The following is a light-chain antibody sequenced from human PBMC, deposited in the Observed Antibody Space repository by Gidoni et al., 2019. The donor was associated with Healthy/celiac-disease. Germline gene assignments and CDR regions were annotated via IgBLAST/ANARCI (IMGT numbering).Light chain of an antibody. CDR2: WAS. CDR1: QSVLYSSNNKNY. Sequence: DLVITPSPDSLAVSLGERATINCKSSQSVLYSSNNKNYLAWYQQKPGQPPKLLIYWASTRESGVPDRFSGSGSGTDFTLTISSLQAEDVAVYYCQQYYSTPPLTFGGGTKVEIK. J-gene: IGKJ4*01. CDR3: QQYYSTPPLT. V-gene: IGKV4-1*01.